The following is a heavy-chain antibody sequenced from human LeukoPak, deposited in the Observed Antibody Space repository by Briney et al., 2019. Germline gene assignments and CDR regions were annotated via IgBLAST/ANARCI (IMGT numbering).Heavy chain of an antibody. V-gene: IGHV3-74*01. CDR3: ARVGAATYAFDI. J-gene: IGHJ3*02. Sequence: GGSLRLSCAASGFTFSSYWMHWVRQAPGKGLVWVSRINSDGSSTSYADSVKGRFTISRDNAKNTLYLQMNSLRAEDTAVYYCARVGAATYAFDICGQGTMVTVSS. CDR2: INSDGSST. CDR1: GFTFSSYW. D-gene: IGHD3-16*01.